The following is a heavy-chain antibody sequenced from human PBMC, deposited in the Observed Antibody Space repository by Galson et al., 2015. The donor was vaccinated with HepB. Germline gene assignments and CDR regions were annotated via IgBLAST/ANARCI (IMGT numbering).Heavy chain of an antibody. J-gene: IGHJ4*02. CDR3: AKDLAGDMIVVVTGDYFDY. CDR1: GFTFSSYA. D-gene: IGHD3-22*01. CDR2: ISGSGGST. Sequence: SLRLSCAASGFTFSSYAMSWVRQAPGKGLEWVSAISGSGGSTYYADSVKGRFTISRDNSKNTLYLQMNSLRAEDTAVYYCAKDLAGDMIVVVTGDYFDYWGQGTLVTVSS. V-gene: IGHV3-23*01.